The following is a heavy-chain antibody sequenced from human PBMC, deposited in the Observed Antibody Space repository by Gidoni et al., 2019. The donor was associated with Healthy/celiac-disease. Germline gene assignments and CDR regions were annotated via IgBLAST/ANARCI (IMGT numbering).Heavy chain of an antibody. Sequence: QVQLQESGPGLVKPSETLSLTCTVSGGSISSYYWSWIRQPPGKGLEWIGYIYYSGSTNYNPSLKSRVTISVDTSKNQFSLKLSSVTAADTAVYYCARGGHDYGGRVGFDPWGQGTLVTVSS. CDR2: IYYSGST. J-gene: IGHJ5*02. D-gene: IGHD4-17*01. CDR3: ARGGHDYGGRVGFDP. CDR1: GGSISSYY. V-gene: IGHV4-59*01.